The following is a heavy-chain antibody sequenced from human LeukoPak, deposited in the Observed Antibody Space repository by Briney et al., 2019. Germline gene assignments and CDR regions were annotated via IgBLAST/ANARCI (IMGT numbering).Heavy chain of an antibody. CDR3: AGLKSSGYLDY. D-gene: IGHD3-22*01. Sequence: ASVKVSCKASGYTFTNYGIIWVRQAPGQGLEWMGWISVYNGNTNYAQNLQGRVTITADKSTSTAYMELSSLRSEDTAVYYCAGLKSSGYLDYWGQGTLVTVSS. CDR1: GYTFTNYG. V-gene: IGHV1-18*01. J-gene: IGHJ4*02. CDR2: ISVYNGNT.